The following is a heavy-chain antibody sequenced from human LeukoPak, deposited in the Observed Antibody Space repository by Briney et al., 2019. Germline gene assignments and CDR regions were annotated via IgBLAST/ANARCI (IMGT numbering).Heavy chain of an antibody. CDR1: GGSISSYY. CDR2: FYYSGST. J-gene: IGHJ4*02. CDR3: ARAEDYYDSSGYPSRYDY. Sequence: SETLSLTCTVSGGSISSYYWSWIRQPPGKGLEWIGYFYYSGSTNYNPSLKSRVTISVDTSKNQFSLKLSSVTAADTAVYYCARAEDYYDSSGYPSRYDYWGQGTLVTVSS. V-gene: IGHV4-59*01. D-gene: IGHD3-22*01.